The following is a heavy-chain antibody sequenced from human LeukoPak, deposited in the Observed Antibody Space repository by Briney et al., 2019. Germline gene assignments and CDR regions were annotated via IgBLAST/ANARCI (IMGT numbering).Heavy chain of an antibody. V-gene: IGHV3-7*01. CDR1: GFNSGNYW. Sequence: QTGGSLRLSRAASGFNSGNYWMSWVRQAPGQRLEWLANIKQDGIETYYLDSVRGRFTISRDSARNSVYLQMNSLRADETAVYFCARFIASPGPDAFDIWGQGTLVTVSS. CDR3: ARFIASPGPDAFDI. CDR2: IKQDGIET. D-gene: IGHD6-13*01. J-gene: IGHJ3*02.